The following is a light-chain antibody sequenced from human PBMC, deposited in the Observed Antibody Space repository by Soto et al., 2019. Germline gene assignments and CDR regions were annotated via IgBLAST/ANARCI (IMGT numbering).Light chain of an antibody. V-gene: IGKV3-20*01. J-gene: IGKJ5*01. CDR3: HQYDSWT. CDR1: QSFNSIY. Sequence: EIVLTQSPGTLSLSPGERATLSSRASQSFNSIYLAWYQQKPGQAPRLLIYGASSRATGIPDRFSGSGSGTDFTLTISRLEPEDFAVYYCHQYDSWTFGQGTRLEIK. CDR2: GAS.